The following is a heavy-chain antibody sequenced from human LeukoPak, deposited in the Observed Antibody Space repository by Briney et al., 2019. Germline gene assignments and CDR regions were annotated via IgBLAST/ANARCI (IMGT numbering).Heavy chain of an antibody. CDR1: GFTFSSYS. J-gene: IGHJ3*02. CDR3: ARDSMYAFDI. Sequence: GGSLRLSCAASGFTFSSYSMNWVRQAPGKGLEAISYFSTSSGTISYADSVKGRFTISRDNAKHSLYLQMNSLRAEDTAVYYCARDSMYAFDIWGQGTMVTVSS. CDR2: FSTSSGTI. D-gene: IGHD2-2*01. V-gene: IGHV3-48*01.